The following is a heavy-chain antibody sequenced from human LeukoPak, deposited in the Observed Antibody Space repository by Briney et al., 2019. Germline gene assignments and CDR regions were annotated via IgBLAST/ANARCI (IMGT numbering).Heavy chain of an antibody. CDR2: IYYSGNT. CDR3: ARAGLYYDAFDV. V-gene: IGHV4-39*07. CDR1: GVSISSSNSY. D-gene: IGHD3-3*01. Sequence: SETLSLTCTVSGVSISSSNSYWGWIRQPPGKGLEWIGSIYYSGNTYYNASLKSQVSISIDTSKNQFSLKLSSVTAADTAVYYCARAGLYYDAFDVWGQGTMVTVSS. J-gene: IGHJ3*01.